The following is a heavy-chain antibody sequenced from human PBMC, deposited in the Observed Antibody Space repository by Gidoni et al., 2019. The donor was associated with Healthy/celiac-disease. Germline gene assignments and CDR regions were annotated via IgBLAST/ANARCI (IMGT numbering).Heavy chain of an antibody. D-gene: IGHD3-3*01. CDR2: IIPIFGTA. Sequence: QVPLVQSGAEVKKPGSSVKVSCKASGGPFSSYAISWVRQAPGQGLEWMGGIIPIFGTANYAQKFQGRVTITADESTSTAYMELSSLRSEDTAVYYCARQGADFWSAYYYYYMDVWGKGTTVTVSS. CDR1: GGPFSSYA. CDR3: ARQGADFWSAYYYYYMDV. V-gene: IGHV1-69*01. J-gene: IGHJ6*03.